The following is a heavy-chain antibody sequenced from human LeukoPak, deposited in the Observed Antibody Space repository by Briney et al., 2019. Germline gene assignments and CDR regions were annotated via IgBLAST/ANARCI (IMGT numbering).Heavy chain of an antibody. D-gene: IGHD6-13*01. Sequence: LRASVKVSCKVSGYTLTELSMHWVRQAPGKGLEWMGGLDPEDGETIYAQKFQGRVTMTEDTSTDTAYMELSSLRSEDTAVYYCATDPSRAYSSSWYYFQHWGQGTLVTVSS. CDR1: GYTLTELS. CDR2: LDPEDGET. J-gene: IGHJ1*01. V-gene: IGHV1-24*01. CDR3: ATDPSRAYSSSWYYFQH.